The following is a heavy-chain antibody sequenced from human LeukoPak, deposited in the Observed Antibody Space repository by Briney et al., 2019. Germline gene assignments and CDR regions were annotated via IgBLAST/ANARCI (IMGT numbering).Heavy chain of an antibody. J-gene: IGHJ6*03. D-gene: IGHD2-2*02. CDR3: ARDRKHCSSTSCYRGGYYCYMDV. V-gene: IGHV3-48*01. CDR2: IGTSSTTI. CDR1: KFSFSSYW. Sequence: GGSLRLSCAASKFSFSSYWMHWVRQAPGKGLEWVSNIGTSSTTIYYADSVKGRFTISRDDSKNTLYLQMNSLRAEDTAVYYCARDRKHCSSTSCYRGGYYCYMDVWGKGTTVTVSS.